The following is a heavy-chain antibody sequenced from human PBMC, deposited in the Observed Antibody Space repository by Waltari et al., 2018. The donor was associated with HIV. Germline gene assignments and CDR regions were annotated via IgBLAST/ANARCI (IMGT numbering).Heavy chain of an antibody. CDR1: GCTFRRSD. CDR3: ARDQTMTRAFDI. V-gene: IGHV3-30*01. CDR2: ISYDGSNK. Sequence: QVQFVESGGGVVQPGRSLRLACAASGCTFRRSDMHWVRQAPGKGLEWVAVISYDGSNKYYADSVKGRFTISRDNSKNTLYLQMNSLRAEDTAVYYCARDQTMTRAFDIWGQGTMVTVSS. D-gene: IGHD3-22*01. J-gene: IGHJ3*02.